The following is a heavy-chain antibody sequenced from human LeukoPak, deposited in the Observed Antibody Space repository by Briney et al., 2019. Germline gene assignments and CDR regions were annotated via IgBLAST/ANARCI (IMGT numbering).Heavy chain of an antibody. CDR2: IIPIFGTA. V-gene: IGHV1-69*06. Sequence: ASVTVSCKASGGTLSSYAISWVRQAPGQGLEWMGGIIPIFGTANYAQTFQGRVTITADKSTSTAYMEMSSLRSEDTAVYYCARADSGSYAEYFQHWGQGTLVTVSS. CDR1: GGTLSSYA. CDR3: ARADSGSYAEYFQH. D-gene: IGHD1-26*01. J-gene: IGHJ1*01.